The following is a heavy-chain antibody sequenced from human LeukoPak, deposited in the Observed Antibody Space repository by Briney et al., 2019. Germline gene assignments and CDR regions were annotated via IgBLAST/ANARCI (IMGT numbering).Heavy chain of an antibody. J-gene: IGHJ4*02. CDR1: GFTVSSNY. CDR2: IYSGGST. Sequence: GGSLRLSCAVSGFTVSSNYMNWVRQAPGKGLEWVSIIYSGGSTYYADSVKGRFTISRDNSENTLYLQMNSPRAEDTAVYYCARVGYTGTWYSSPPFDYWGQGTLVTVSS. V-gene: IGHV3-66*01. D-gene: IGHD6-13*01. CDR3: ARVGYTGTWYSSPPFDY.